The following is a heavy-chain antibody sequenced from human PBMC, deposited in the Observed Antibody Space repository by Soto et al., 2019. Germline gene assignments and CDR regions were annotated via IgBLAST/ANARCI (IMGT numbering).Heavy chain of an antibody. CDR3: AVAAVREIMAQESSGMAV. Sequence: QVQLVQSGAEVKTPGSSVKVSCKASGGTLSDYAISWVRQAPGQGLEWLGGIMPTVDSGNYAQNFQGRLTISADESTSTANLELSSLRSDATAVYYCAVAAVREIMAQESSGMAVWGQGTTVIVSS. J-gene: IGHJ6*02. CDR2: IMPTVDSG. CDR1: GGTLSDYA. V-gene: IGHV1-69*01. D-gene: IGHD3-10*01.